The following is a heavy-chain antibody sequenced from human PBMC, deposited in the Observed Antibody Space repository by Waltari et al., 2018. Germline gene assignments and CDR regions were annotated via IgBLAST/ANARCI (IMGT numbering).Heavy chain of an antibody. Sequence: QLQLQESGPGLVKPSETLSLPCTVSGGSISSSSYYWGWIRQPPGKGLEWIGSIYYSGSTYYNPSLKSRVTISVDTSKNQFSLKLSSVTAADTAVYYCAKSHSSSWYNRVFDYWGQGTLVTVSS. CDR2: IYYSGST. J-gene: IGHJ4*02. CDR1: GGSISSSSYY. D-gene: IGHD6-13*01. V-gene: IGHV4-39*07. CDR3: AKSHSSSWYNRVFDY.